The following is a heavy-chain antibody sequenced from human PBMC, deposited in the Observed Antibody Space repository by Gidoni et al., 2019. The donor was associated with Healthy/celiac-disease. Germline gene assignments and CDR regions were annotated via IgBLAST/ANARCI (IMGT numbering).Heavy chain of an antibody. CDR2: IIPIFGTA. J-gene: IGHJ4*02. CDR3: AVRFSGYEYYFDY. D-gene: IGHD5-12*01. CDR1: GGTFSSYA. V-gene: IGHV1-69*01. Sequence: VKVSCKASGGTFSSYAISWVRQAPGQGLEWMGGIIPIFGTANYAQKFQGRVTITADESTSTAYMELSSLRSEDTAVYYCAVRFSGYEYYFDYWGQGTLVTVSS.